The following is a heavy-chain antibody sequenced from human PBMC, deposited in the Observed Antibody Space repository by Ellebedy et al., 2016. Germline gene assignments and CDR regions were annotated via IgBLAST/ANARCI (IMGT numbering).Heavy chain of an antibody. V-gene: IGHV3-53*01. CDR1: GFTFSNYW. CDR2: IYSGGST. D-gene: IGHD6-13*01. Sequence: GGSLRLSCVGSGFTFSNYWMGWVRQAPGKGLDWVSVIYSGGSTYYADSVKGRFIISRDNSKNTLFLQMNSLRVEDTAVYYCAGDSRGITALGTSLHYWGQGTLVTVSS. CDR3: AGDSRGITALGTSLHY. J-gene: IGHJ4*02.